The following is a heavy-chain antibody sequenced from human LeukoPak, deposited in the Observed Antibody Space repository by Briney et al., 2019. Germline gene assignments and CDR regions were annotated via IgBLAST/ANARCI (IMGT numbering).Heavy chain of an antibody. CDR2: IYYSGST. CDR1: DTSISPYY. CDR3: AREVGDSDSDNWFDP. D-gene: IGHD2-21*02. V-gene: IGHV4-59*01. Sequence: KPSETLSLTCAVSDTSISPYYWSWIRQPPGKGLEWIGYIYYSGSTNYNPSLKSRVTISIDTSENQVSLILRSVTAADTAVYYCAREVGDSDSDNWFDPWGQGTLVTVSS. J-gene: IGHJ5*02.